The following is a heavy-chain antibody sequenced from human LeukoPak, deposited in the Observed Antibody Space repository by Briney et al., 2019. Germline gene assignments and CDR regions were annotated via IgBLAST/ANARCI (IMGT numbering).Heavy chain of an antibody. CDR2: ISSSGDYI. CDR1: GFPFSDYS. J-gene: IGHJ2*01. CDR3: VRDLVRGVHPVFYFDL. D-gene: IGHD3-10*01. Sequence: NSEGSLRLSCAASGFPFSDYSMNWVRQAPGKGLEWVSSISSSGDYIYSADSVKGRFTISRDNAKNSLYLQMTNLSAEDTAVYFCVRDLVRGVHPVFYFDLWGRGTLVTVSS. V-gene: IGHV3-21*01.